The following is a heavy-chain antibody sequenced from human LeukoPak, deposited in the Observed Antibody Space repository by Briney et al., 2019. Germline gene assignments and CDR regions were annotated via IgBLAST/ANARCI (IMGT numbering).Heavy chain of an antibody. CDR3: ARTPNAYYYDSSGPNFDY. V-gene: IGHV4-59*08. Sequence: SETLSLHCTVSGGSISSYYWSWIRQPPGKGLEWIGYIYYSGRTNYNPSLKSRVTISVDTSKNQFSLKLSSVTAADTAVYYCARTPNAYYYDSSGPNFDYWGQGTLVTVSS. D-gene: IGHD3-22*01. CDR1: GGSISSYY. J-gene: IGHJ4*02. CDR2: IYYSGRT.